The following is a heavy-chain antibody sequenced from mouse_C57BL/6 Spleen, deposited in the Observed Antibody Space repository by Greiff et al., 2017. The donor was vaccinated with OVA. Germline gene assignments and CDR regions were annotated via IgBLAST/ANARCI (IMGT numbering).Heavy chain of an antibody. D-gene: IGHD1-1*01. V-gene: IGHV5-4*01. CDR1: GFTFSSYA. Sequence: EVMLVESGGGLVKPGGSLKLSCAASGFTFSSYAMSWVRQTPEKRLEWVATISDGGSYTYYPDNVKGRFTISRDNAKNNLYLQMSHLKSEVTAMYYCARDDYYGSSYYFDYWGQGTTLTVSS. CDR2: ISDGGSYT. CDR3: ARDDYYGSSYYFDY. J-gene: IGHJ2*01.